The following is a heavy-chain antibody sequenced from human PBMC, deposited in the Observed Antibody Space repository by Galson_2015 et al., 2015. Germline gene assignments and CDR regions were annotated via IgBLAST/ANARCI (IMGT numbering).Heavy chain of an antibody. J-gene: IGHJ3*02. CDR1: GFTFSSYW. Sequence: SLTLSCAASGFTFSSYWMSWVRQAPGKGLEWVANIKQDGSEKYYVDSVKGRFTISRDNAKNSLYLQMNSLRAEDTAVYCCARDSEGWLRLRDAVDIWGQGTMVTVSS. CDR3: ARDSEGWLRLRDAVDI. V-gene: IGHV3-7*01. CDR2: IKQDGSEK. D-gene: IGHD5-12*01.